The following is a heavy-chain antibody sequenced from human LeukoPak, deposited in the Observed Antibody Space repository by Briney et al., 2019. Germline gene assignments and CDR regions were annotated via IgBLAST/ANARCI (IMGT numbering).Heavy chain of an antibody. CDR2: INPNSGGT. CDR1: GYTLTGYY. V-gene: IGHV1-2*02. Sequence: ASVKVSCKASGYTLTGYYMHWVRQAPGQGLEWMGWINPNSGGTNYAQKFQGRVTMTRDTSISTAYMELSRLRSDDTAVYYCARDGGHSYGYRYWGQGTLVTVSS. CDR3: ARDGGHSYGYRY. J-gene: IGHJ4*02. D-gene: IGHD5-18*01.